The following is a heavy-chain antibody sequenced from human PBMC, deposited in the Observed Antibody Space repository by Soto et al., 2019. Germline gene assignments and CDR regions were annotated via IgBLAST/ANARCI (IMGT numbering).Heavy chain of an antibody. V-gene: IGHV4-31*03. CDR1: GGSISSGGYY. D-gene: IGHD3-22*01. J-gene: IGHJ5*02. CDR3: PRDGPNYYDSPRNRGWFDP. CDR2: IYYSGST. Sequence: QVQLQESGPGLVKPSQTLSLTCTVSGGSISSGGYYWSWIRQHPGKGLEWIGYIYYSGSTYYNPSLKSRVTISVDTSKNQFSLKLSSVTAADTAVYYCPRDGPNYYDSPRNRGWFDPWGQGTLVTVSS.